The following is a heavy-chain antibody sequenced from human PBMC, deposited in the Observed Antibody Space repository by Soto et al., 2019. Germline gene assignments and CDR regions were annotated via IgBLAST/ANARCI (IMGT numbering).Heavy chain of an antibody. Sequence: QVQLVQSGAEVKKPGASVKVSCKASGYTFTSYGISWVRQAPGQGLEWMGWISAYNGNTNYAQKLQGRVTMTTDTSTSTAYMELRSLRSDDTAVYYCARGHTSREDYSNYAGPNWFDPWGQGTLVTVSS. J-gene: IGHJ5*02. CDR2: ISAYNGNT. CDR1: GYTFTSYG. D-gene: IGHD4-4*01. V-gene: IGHV1-18*01. CDR3: ARGHTSREDYSNYAGPNWFDP.